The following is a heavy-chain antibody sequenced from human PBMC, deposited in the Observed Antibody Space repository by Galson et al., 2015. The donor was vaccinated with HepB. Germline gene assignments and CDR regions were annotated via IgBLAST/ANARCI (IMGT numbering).Heavy chain of an antibody. CDR2: INGRGSTT. D-gene: IGHD3-16*01. V-gene: IGHV3-23*01. Sequence: SLRLSCAASGFIFRHHAMAWIRQAPGKGLEWVSGINGRGSTTYYADAVKGRFPISRDNSKNTVFLQMDNLKVDDTAIYYCVKEGAWFGGDWFDPWGQGTLVTVS. CDR1: GFIFRHHA. CDR3: VKEGAWFGGDWFDP. J-gene: IGHJ5*02.